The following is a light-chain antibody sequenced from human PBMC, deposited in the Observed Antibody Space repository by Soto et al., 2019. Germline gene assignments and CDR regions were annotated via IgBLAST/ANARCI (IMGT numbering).Light chain of an antibody. CDR1: SSDVGKYDR. Sequence: QSALTQPPSVSGSPGQSVTISCTGTSSDVGKYDRVSWYQQFPGTAPKLIIYEVTNRPSGVPARFSGSKSGNTASLTISGLQAEGEADYYCSSYITTSRYVFGTGTKLTVL. CDR2: EVT. J-gene: IGLJ1*01. CDR3: SSYITTSRYV. V-gene: IGLV2-18*02.